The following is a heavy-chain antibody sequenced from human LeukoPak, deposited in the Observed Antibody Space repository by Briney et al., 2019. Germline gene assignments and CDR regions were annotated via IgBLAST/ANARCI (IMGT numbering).Heavy chain of an antibody. V-gene: IGHV3-7*03. J-gene: IGHJ4*02. CDR1: EFSFNYYW. CDR2: IKQDGSEK. D-gene: IGHD3-16*02. Sequence: PGGPLRLSCAASEFSFNYYWMSWVRQAPGKGLEWVAKIKQDGSEKYYVDSVKGRFTISRDNSKNTLYLQMNSLRAEDTAVYYCAKGALGMITFGGVIASDYWGGQGTLVTVSS. CDR3: AKGALGMITFGGVIASDYW.